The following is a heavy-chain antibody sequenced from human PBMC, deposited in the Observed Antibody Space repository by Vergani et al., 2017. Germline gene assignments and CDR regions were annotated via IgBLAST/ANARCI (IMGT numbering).Heavy chain of an antibody. CDR1: GYTFTSYY. J-gene: IGHJ4*02. CDR3: ARESGLGMVTTVTTSLYFDY. V-gene: IGHV1-46*03. Sequence: QVQLVQSGAEVKKPGASVKVSCKASGYTFTSYYMHWVRQAPGQGLEWMGIINPSGGSTSYAQKFQGRVTMTRDTSTSTVYMELSSLRSEDTAVYYCARESGLGMVTTVTTSLYFDYWGQGTLVTVSS. CDR2: INPSGGST. D-gene: IGHD4-17*01.